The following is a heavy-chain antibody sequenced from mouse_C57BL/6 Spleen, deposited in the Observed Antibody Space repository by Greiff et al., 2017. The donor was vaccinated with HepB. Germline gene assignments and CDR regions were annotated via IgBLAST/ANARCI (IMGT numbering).Heavy chain of an antibody. V-gene: IGHV1-53*01. CDR3: ARLLWLRDWYFDV. J-gene: IGHJ1*03. CDR2: INPGNGGT. CDR1: GYTFTSYW. Sequence: QVQLQQPGTELVKPGASVKLSCKASGYTFTSYWMHWVKQRPGQGLEWIGNINPGNGGTNYNEKFKSKATLTVDKSSSTAYMQLSSLTSEDSAVYYCARLLWLRDWYFDVWGTGTTVTVSS. D-gene: IGHD2-2*01.